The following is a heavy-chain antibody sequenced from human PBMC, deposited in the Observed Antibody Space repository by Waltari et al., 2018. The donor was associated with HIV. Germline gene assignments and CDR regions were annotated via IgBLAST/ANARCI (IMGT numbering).Heavy chain of an antibody. V-gene: IGHV3-9*01. Sequence: EVQLVESGGGLVQPGRSLRLSCAASGFTFDDYAVHWVRQAPGKGWEGVSGISWHSGRIGYADSVKGRFTITRDNAKNSLYLQMNSLRFEDTALYYCAKAISRIGVTEYYFDYWGQGTLVTVSS. CDR1: GFTFDDYA. CDR2: ISWHSGRI. J-gene: IGHJ4*02. CDR3: AKAISRIGVTEYYFDY. D-gene: IGHD6-19*01.